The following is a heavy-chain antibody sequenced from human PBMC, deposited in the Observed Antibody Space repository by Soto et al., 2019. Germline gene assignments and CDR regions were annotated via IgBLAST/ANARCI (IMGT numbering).Heavy chain of an antibody. Sequence: SETLFLTCTVSGGSISSGGYYWSWIRQHPGKGLEWIGYIYYSGSTYYNPSLKSRVTISVDTSKNQFSLKLSSVTAADTAVYYCARGGYSYGAYYYYGMDVWGQGTTVTVSS. CDR3: ARGGYSYGAYYYYGMDV. D-gene: IGHD5-18*01. CDR2: IYYSGST. V-gene: IGHV4-31*03. J-gene: IGHJ6*02. CDR1: GGSISSGGYY.